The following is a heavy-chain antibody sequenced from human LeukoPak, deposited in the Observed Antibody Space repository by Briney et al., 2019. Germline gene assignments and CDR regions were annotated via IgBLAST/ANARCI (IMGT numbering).Heavy chain of an antibody. CDR3: AKDYYYDSRGYYDFDY. CDR2: ISYDGSNK. D-gene: IGHD3-22*01. J-gene: IGHJ4*02. V-gene: IGHV3-30*18. Sequence: GGSLRLSCAASGFTFSSYGMHWVRQAPGKGLEWVAVISYDGSNKYYADSVKGRFTISRDNSKNTLYLQMNSLRAEDTAVYYCAKDYYYDSRGYYDFDYWGQGTLVTVSS. CDR1: GFTFSSYG.